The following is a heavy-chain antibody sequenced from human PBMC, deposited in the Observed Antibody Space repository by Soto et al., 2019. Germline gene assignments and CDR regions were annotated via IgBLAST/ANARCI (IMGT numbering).Heavy chain of an antibody. Sequence: QVQLVESGGGVDQPGRSLRLSCAASGFTFRNYGMHWVRQAPAKGLEWVALVWYDGGNKNYVDSVKGRFTISRDNSKNTLYLQMNSLRDEDTAVYYCVRAAGYSGNDYVYYYGMDVWGQGTTVTVSS. CDR2: VWYDGGNK. V-gene: IGHV3-33*01. CDR3: VRAAGYSGNDYVYYYGMDV. CDR1: GFTFRNYG. J-gene: IGHJ6*02. D-gene: IGHD5-12*01.